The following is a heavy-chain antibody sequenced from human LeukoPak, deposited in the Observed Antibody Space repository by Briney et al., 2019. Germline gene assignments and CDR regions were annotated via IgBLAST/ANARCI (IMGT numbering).Heavy chain of an antibody. J-gene: IGHJ4*02. Sequence: GASVKVSCKASGYTFTTYHMHWARQAPGQGLEWMGIINPSGGSTSYAQKFQGRVTMIRDTSTSTVYMDLSSLRSEDTAVYYCARGYYYDSSAGPSEYWSQGTLVTVSS. CDR1: GYTFTTYH. D-gene: IGHD3-22*01. CDR3: ARGYYYDSSAGPSEY. V-gene: IGHV1-46*01. CDR2: INPSGGST.